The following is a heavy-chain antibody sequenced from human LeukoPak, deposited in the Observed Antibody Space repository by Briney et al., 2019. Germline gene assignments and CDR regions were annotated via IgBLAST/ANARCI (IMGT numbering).Heavy chain of an antibody. CDR1: GYTFSNYA. J-gene: IGHJ4*02. D-gene: IGHD3-22*01. Sequence: ASVKVSCKASGYTFSNYAINWVRQAPGQGPEWMGWINTNTGNPTYAQGFTGRFVFSLDTSVSTAYLQISSLKAEDTAVYYCVRDSTYYYDSSGFSFDYWGQGTLVTVSS. CDR3: VRDSTYYYDSSGFSFDY. CDR2: INTNTGNP. V-gene: IGHV7-4-1*02.